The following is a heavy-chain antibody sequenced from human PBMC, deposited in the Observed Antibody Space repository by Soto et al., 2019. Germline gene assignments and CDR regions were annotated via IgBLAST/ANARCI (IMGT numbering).Heavy chain of an antibody. CDR3: ARDLGYNYGHPFDY. CDR2: IWFDGSNK. Sequence: QVQLVESGGGVVQPGRSLRLSCAASGFIFSGYTIHWVRQAPGKGLEWLALIWFDGSNKYYADSVKGRFTISRDNAKNTLYLQMNILRAEDTAVYYCARDLGYNYGHPFDYWGQGTLVTVSS. V-gene: IGHV3-33*01. CDR1: GFIFSGYT. D-gene: IGHD5-18*01. J-gene: IGHJ4*02.